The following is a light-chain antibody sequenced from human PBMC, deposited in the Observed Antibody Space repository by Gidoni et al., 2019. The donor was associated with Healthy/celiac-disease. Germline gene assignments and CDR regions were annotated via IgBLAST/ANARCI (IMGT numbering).Light chain of an antibody. CDR2: EVS. J-gene: IGLJ2*01. CDR3: SSYTSSSTVV. V-gene: IGLV2-14*01. CDR1: SSDVGGYNY. Sequence: QSALTQPASVSGSPGQSITIPCTGTSSDVGGYNYVSWYQQHPGKAPKLMIYEVSNRPLGVSNRFSGSKSGNTASLTISGLQAEDEADYYCSSYTSSSTVVFGGGTKLTVL.